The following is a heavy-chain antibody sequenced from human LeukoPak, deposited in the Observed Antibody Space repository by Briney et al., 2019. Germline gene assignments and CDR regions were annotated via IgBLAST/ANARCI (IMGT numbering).Heavy chain of an antibody. V-gene: IGHV1-24*01. CDR3: ATDLRYSGYPDYGDGHY. Sequence: ASVKVSCKVSGYTLTELSMHWVRQAPGKGLEWMGGFDPEDGETIYAQKFQGRVTMTEDTSTDTAYMELSSLRSEDTAVYYCATDLRYSGYPDYGDGHYWGQGTLVTVSS. CDR2: FDPEDGET. J-gene: IGHJ4*02. CDR1: GYTLTELS. D-gene: IGHD4-17*01.